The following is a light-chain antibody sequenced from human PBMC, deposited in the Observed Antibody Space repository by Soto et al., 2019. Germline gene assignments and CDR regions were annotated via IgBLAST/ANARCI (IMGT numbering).Light chain of an antibody. Sequence: QSVLTQPASVSGSPGQSIAMSCTGTSSDVGTHNFVSWYQQHPGKAPKLIIYDVSNRPSGVSDRFFGSKSGNTASLTISGLQAEDEADYYRSSFTTTTTYVFGTGTKVTVL. CDR2: DVS. CDR3: SSFTTTTTYV. CDR1: SSDVGTHNF. J-gene: IGLJ1*01. V-gene: IGLV2-14*03.